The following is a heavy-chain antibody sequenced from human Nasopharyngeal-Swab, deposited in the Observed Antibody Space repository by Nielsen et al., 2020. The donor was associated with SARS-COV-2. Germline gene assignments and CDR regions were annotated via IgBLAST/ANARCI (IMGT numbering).Heavy chain of an antibody. D-gene: IGHD3-3*01. Sequence: GGSLRLSCAASGFTFNNYYFNRIRQALGKGPVRVSSISSSSSYIYYADSVKGRFTISRDNAKNSLYLQMNSLRAEDTAVYYCAKDGLDYDFWSAYFMDVWGQGTTVTVSS. CDR1: GFTFNNYY. CDR2: ISSSSSYI. CDR3: AKDGLDYDFWSAYFMDV. J-gene: IGHJ6*02. V-gene: IGHV3-21*01.